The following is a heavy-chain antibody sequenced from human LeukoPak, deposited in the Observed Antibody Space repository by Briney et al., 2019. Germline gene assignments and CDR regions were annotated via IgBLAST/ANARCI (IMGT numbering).Heavy chain of an antibody. D-gene: IGHD3-10*01. CDR1: GFTFSGYA. CDR3: ARDRDYYYGSGSYFYY. Sequence: PGRSLRLSCAASGFTFSGYAIHWVRQAPGKGLEWVAVISYDGTNKYHADSVKGRFTISRDNSKNTLYLQMNSLRGEDTAVYYCARDRDYYYGSGSYFYYWGQGTLVTVSS. CDR2: ISYDGTNK. V-gene: IGHV3-30*04. J-gene: IGHJ4*02.